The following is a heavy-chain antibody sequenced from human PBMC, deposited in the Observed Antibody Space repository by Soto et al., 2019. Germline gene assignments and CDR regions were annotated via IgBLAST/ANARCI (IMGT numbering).Heavy chain of an antibody. V-gene: IGHV4-59*01. Sequence: SETLSLTCTVSGGSISSYYWSWIRQLPGKGLEWIGYIYYSGSTNYNPSLKSRVTISVDTSKNQFSLKLSSVTAADTAVYYCARDGGGAPPYDYSNDNYYHYYYMDVWGKGTTVTVSS. CDR1: GGSISSYY. CDR2: IYYSGST. CDR3: ARDGGGAPPYDYSNDNYYHYYYMDV. D-gene: IGHD4-4*01. J-gene: IGHJ6*03.